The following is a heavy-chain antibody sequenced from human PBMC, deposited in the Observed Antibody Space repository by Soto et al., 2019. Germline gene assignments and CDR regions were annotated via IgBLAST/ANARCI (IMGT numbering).Heavy chain of an antibody. CDR3: ATLFRVTGTMN. CDR2: IKSKTDGGTT. D-gene: IGHD1-7*01. J-gene: IGHJ4*02. Sequence: EVQLVEYGGALVRPGESLRLSCAASGFTFSNAWMNWVRQAPGKGLEWVGLIKSKTDGGTTDYATPLKARFTISRDGSKNTVFLEMNGLQAEDTARDFGATLFRVTGTMNWGQGNRVTVSS. CDR1: GFTFSNAW. V-gene: IGHV3-15*07.